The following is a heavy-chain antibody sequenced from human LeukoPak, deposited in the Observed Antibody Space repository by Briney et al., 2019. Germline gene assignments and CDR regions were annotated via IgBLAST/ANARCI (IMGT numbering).Heavy chain of an antibody. Sequence: GGSLRLSCAASGFTFSNYGMHWVRQAPGKGLEWVAFIRYDGSNKYYADSVKGRFTISRDNSKNTLYLQMNSLRVEDTAVYYCAKEKSGFGGYDINWYLDLWGRGTLVTVSS. CDR3: AKEKSGFGGYDINWYLDL. CDR1: GFTFSNYG. J-gene: IGHJ2*01. V-gene: IGHV3-30*02. D-gene: IGHD5-12*01. CDR2: IRYDGSNK.